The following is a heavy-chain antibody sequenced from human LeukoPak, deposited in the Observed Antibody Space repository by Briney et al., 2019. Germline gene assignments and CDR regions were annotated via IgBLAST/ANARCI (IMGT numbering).Heavy chain of an antibody. V-gene: IGHV3-23*01. J-gene: IGHJ6*02. Sequence: PGGSLRLSCAASGFTFSSYAMSWVRRAPGKGLEWVSAISGSGGSTYYADSVKGRFTISRDNSKNTLYLQMNSLRAEDTAVYYCAKGPDDFWSGYYPFYYYYGMDVWGQGTTVTVSS. CDR1: GFTFSSYA. CDR3: AKGPDDFWSGYYPFYYYYGMDV. CDR2: ISGSGGST. D-gene: IGHD3-3*01.